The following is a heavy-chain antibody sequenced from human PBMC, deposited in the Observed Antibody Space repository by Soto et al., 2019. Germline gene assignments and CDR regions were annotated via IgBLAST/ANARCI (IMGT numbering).Heavy chain of an antibody. V-gene: IGHV1-18*01. J-gene: IGHJ3*02. CDR3: ARNPIVLRFLEWSTDAFDI. CDR1: GYTFTSYG. D-gene: IGHD3-3*01. Sequence: ASVKVSCKASGYTFTSYGISWVRQAPGQGLEWMGWISAYNGNTNYAQKLQGRVTMTTDTSTSTAYMELRSLRSDDTAVYYCARNPIVLRFLEWSTDAFDIWGQGTMVTVSS. CDR2: ISAYNGNT.